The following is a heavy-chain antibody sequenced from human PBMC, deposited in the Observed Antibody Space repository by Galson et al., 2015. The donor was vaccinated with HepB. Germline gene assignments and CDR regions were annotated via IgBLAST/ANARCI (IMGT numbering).Heavy chain of an antibody. D-gene: IGHD3-22*01. CDR1: GDSVSSNSAA. J-gene: IGHJ3*02. CDR3: ARRDYDSSGYYYLSGAFDI. V-gene: IGHV6-1*01. Sequence: CAISGDSVSSNSAAWNWIRQSPSRGLEWLGRTYYRSKWYNDYAVSVKSRITINPDTSKNQFSLQLSSVTPEDTAVYYCARRDYDSSGYYYLSGAFDIWGQGTMVTVSS. CDR2: TYYRSKWYN.